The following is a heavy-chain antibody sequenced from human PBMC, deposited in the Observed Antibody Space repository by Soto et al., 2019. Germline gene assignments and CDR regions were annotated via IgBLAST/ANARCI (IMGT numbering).Heavy chain of an antibody. V-gene: IGHV3-30-3*01. D-gene: IGHD3-10*01. CDR1: GFTFSSYA. J-gene: IGHJ6*02. Sequence: GGSLRLSCAASGFTFSSYAMHWVRQAPGKGLEWVAVISYDGSNKYYADSVKGRFTISRDNSKNTLYLQMNSLRAEDTAGYYCARDREEEGLWFGELLRAYYYYGMDVWGQGTTVTVSS. CDR3: ARDREEEGLWFGELLRAYYYYGMDV. CDR2: ISYDGSNK.